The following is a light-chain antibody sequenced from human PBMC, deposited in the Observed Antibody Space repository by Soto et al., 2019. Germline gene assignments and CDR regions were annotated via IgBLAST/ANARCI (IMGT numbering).Light chain of an antibody. CDR1: QSVSSN. CDR2: GAS. J-gene: IGKJ1*01. V-gene: IGKV3-15*01. Sequence: EIVLTQSPGTLSVSPGERSTLSCRAGQSVSSNLAWYQQKPGQAPRLLIYGASTRATGIPARFTGSGSGTEFTLTISSLQFDDSAVYYCQQYNNWWKFGQGTKGDIK. CDR3: QQYNNWWK.